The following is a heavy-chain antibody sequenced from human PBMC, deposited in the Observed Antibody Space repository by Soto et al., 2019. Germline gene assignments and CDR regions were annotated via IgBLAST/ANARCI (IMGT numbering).Heavy chain of an antibody. Sequence: PGGSLRLSCAGSGFTLSDHYIDWVRQAPGKGLEWVSVVSSGGGTHYADSVKGRFTVSRDNSKNTLSLQMNSLRADDTAVYYCAKRRGAGGHFDYWGQGALVTVSS. V-gene: IGHV3-53*01. J-gene: IGHJ4*02. CDR2: VSSGGGT. D-gene: IGHD2-15*01. CDR1: GFTLSDHY. CDR3: AKRRGAGGHFDY.